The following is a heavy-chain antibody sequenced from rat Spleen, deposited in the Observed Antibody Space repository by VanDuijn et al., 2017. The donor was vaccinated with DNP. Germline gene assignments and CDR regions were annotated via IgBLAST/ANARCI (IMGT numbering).Heavy chain of an antibody. V-gene: IGHV5-20*01. D-gene: IGHD1-11*01. J-gene: IGHJ2*01. CDR3: ARDEGGGAPFDY. Sequence: EVQLAESGGGLVPPGRSLKLSCVASGFSFSDCYMAWVRQAPAKGLEWVASISYNGDNTYYRDSVKGRFTISRNNAQSTLYLQMDSLRSEDTATYYCARDEGGGAPFDYWGQGVMVTVSS. CDR1: GFSFSDCY. CDR2: ISYNGDNT.